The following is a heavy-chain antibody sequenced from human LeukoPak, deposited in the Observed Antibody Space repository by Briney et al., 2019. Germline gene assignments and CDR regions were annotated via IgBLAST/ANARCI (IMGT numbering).Heavy chain of an antibody. V-gene: IGHV3-33*01. J-gene: IGHJ4*02. CDR1: GFTFSSYG. D-gene: IGHD2-2*01. CDR2: IWYDGSNK. Sequence: GGSLRLSCAASGFTFSSYGMDWVRQAPGKGLEWVAVIWYDGSNKYYADSVKGRFTISRDNSKNTLYLQMNSLRAEDTAVYYCARYCSSTSCHFDYWGQGTLVTVSS. CDR3: ARYCSSTSCHFDY.